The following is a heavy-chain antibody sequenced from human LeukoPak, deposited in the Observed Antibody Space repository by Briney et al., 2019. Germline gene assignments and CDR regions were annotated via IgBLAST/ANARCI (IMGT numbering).Heavy chain of an antibody. CDR2: INHSGST. CDR1: GGSFSGYY. Sequence: PSETLSLTCAVYGGSFSGYYWSWIRQPPGKGLEWIGEINHSGSTNYNPSLKSRVTISVDTSKNQFSLKLSSVTAADTAVYYCARPDYSSGWYYFDYWGQGTLVTVSS. CDR3: ARPDYSSGWYYFDY. J-gene: IGHJ4*02. D-gene: IGHD6-19*01. V-gene: IGHV4-34*01.